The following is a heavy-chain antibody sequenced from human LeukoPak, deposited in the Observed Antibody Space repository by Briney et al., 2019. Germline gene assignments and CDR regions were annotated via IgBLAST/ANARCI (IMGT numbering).Heavy chain of an antibody. V-gene: IGHV1-8*02. D-gene: IGHD3-3*01. CDR1: GYTFTSYG. J-gene: IGHJ6*02. CDR2: MNPNSGNT. Sequence: ASVKVSCTASGYTFTSYGISWVRQAPGQGLEWMGWMNPNSGNTGYAQKFQGRVTMTRNTSISTAYMELSSLRSEDTAVYYCAREKKDFWSGYYPGIYYYYYGMDVWGQGTTVTVSS. CDR3: AREKKDFWSGYYPGIYYYYYGMDV.